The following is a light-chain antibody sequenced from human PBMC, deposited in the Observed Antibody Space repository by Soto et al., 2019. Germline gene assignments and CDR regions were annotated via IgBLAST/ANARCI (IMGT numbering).Light chain of an antibody. CDR1: QDISDF. Sequence: DFQMTQSPSSLSASVGDRVTITCQASQDISDFLNWYHQKPGAAPKLLIYDASNLQAGVASRFSGSGSGTDFTFTISSLQREDVATHYCQQYDNIPLTFGGRTKVDIK. CDR2: DAS. J-gene: IGKJ4*01. CDR3: QQYDNIPLT. V-gene: IGKV1-33*01.